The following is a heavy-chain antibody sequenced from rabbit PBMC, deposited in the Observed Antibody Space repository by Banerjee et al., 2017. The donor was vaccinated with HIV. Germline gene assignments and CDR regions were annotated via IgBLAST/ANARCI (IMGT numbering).Heavy chain of an antibody. CDR3: ARGGNL. CDR2: IGTGSSGST. Sequence: QSLEESGGDLVKPGASLTLTCTASGFSFSNSYWICWVRQAPGKGLEWIGCIGTGSSGSTYYASWAKGRFTISEPSSTTVTLQMTSLTVADTATYFCARGGNLWGPGTLVTVS. J-gene: IGHJ4*01. CDR1: GFSFSNSYW. V-gene: IGHV1S40*01.